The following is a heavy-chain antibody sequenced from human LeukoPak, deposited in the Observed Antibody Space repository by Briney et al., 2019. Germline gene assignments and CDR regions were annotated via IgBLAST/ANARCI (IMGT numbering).Heavy chain of an antibody. Sequence: GGSLRLSCAASGFTFSSYGMHWVRQAPGKGLEWVAVISYDGSNKYYADSVKGRFTISRDNSKNTLYLQMNSLRAEDTAVYYCAKDPVSGYGYYYYGMDVWGQGTTVTVSS. D-gene: IGHD5-12*01. V-gene: IGHV3-30*18. J-gene: IGHJ6*02. CDR2: ISYDGSNK. CDR1: GFTFSSYG. CDR3: AKDPVSGYGYYYYGMDV.